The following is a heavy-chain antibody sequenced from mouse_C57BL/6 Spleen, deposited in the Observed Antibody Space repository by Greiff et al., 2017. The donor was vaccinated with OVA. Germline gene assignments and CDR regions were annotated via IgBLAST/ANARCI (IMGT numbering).Heavy chain of an antibody. Sequence: QVQLQQPGTELVKPGASVKLSCKASGYTFTSYWMHWVKQRPGQGLEWIGNINPSNGGTNYNEKFKSKATLTVDKSSRTAYMQLGSLTSEDSAVYDCARPGRTAQATAWFADWGKGTLVTVSA. CDR1: GYTFTSYW. CDR2: INPSNGGT. J-gene: IGHJ3*01. CDR3: ARPGRTAQATAWFAD. D-gene: IGHD3-2*02. V-gene: IGHV1-53*01.